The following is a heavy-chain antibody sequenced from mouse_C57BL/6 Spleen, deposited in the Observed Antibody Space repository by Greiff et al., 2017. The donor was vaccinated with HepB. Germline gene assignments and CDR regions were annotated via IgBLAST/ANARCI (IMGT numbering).Heavy chain of an antibody. CDR2: ISSGGSYT. D-gene: IGHD2-3*01. V-gene: IGHV5-6*02. CDR1: GFTFSSYG. CDR3: ARRRDGLYAMDY. Sequence: DVKLQESGGDLVKPGGSLKLSCAASGFTFSSYGMSWVRQTPDKRLEWVATISSGGSYTYYPDSVKGRFTISRDNAKNTLYLQMSSLKSEDTAMYYCARRRDGLYAMDYWGQGTSVTVSS. J-gene: IGHJ4*01.